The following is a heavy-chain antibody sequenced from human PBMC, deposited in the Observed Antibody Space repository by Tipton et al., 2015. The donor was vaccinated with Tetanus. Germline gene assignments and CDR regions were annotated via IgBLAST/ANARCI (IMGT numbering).Heavy chain of an antibody. D-gene: IGHD3-10*01. V-gene: IGHV4-39*07. CDR3: AGSQSWFAFDI. CDR2: IYSSGSA. J-gene: IGHJ3*02. Sequence: GLVKPSETLSLNCTVSGGSISDKKYYWGWIRQPPGKGLEWIGNIYSSGSANYNPPLRSRVTISVAASKDRFSLKMISVTPADTAVYYCAGSQSWFAFDIWGQGTIVTVSS. CDR1: GGSISDKKYY.